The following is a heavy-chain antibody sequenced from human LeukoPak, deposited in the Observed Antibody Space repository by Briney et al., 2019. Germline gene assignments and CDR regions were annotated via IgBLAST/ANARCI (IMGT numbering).Heavy chain of an antibody. CDR3: ATRYMETGYSSGWYLPFFDY. D-gene: IGHD6-19*01. CDR2: FDPEDGEI. J-gene: IGHJ4*02. V-gene: IGHV1-24*01. CDR1: GYTLTELS. Sequence: ASVKVSCKVSGYTLTELSMHWVRQAPGKGLEWMGGFDPEDGEIIYAQKFQGRVTMTEDTSTDTAYMELSSLRSEDTAVYYCATRYMETGYSSGWYLPFFDYWGQGTLVTVSS.